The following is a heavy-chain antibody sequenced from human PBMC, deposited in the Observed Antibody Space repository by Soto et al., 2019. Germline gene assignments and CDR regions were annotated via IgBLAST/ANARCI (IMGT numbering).Heavy chain of an antibody. D-gene: IGHD1-26*01. J-gene: IGHJ3*02. Sequence: EVQPVESGGGLVQPGGSLRLSCAASGFTFSSYSMNWVRQAPGKGLEWVSYISSSSSTIYYADSVKGRFTISRDNAKNSLYLQMNSLRDEDTAVYYCARDLIVGATSYAFDIWGQGTMVTVSS. V-gene: IGHV3-48*02. CDR2: ISSSSSTI. CDR3: ARDLIVGATSYAFDI. CDR1: GFTFSSYS.